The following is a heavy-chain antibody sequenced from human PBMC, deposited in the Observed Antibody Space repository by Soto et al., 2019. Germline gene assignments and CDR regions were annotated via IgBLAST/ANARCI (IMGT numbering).Heavy chain of an antibody. CDR2: MNPNSGNT. J-gene: IGHJ4*02. D-gene: IGHD3-3*01. Sequence: QVQLVQSGAEVKKPGASVKVSCKASGYTFTSYDINWVRQATGQGLEWMGWMNPNSGNTGYALKFQGRVTMTRNTSISTAYMELSSLRSEDTAVYYCARGHYDFWSGYYQVGPPETTWGQGTLVTVSS. CDR3: ARGHYDFWSGYYQVGPPETT. V-gene: IGHV1-8*01. CDR1: GYTFTSYD.